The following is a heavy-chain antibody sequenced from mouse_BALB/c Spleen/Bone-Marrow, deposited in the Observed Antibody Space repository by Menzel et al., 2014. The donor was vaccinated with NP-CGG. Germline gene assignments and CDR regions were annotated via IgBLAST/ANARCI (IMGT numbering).Heavy chain of an antibody. V-gene: IGHV2-4*02. D-gene: IGHD6-1*01. CDR1: GFSLTSYG. Sequence: VKLVESGPGLVQPSQSLSITCTVSGFSLTSYGVHWVRQPPGKGLEWLGVIWSGGSTDYNAVFISRLSISKGNPKSQVFLKMNSLEADDTAICCCGRQPLRRNAMDYWGQGASVTVSS. J-gene: IGHJ4*01. CDR3: GRQPLRRNAMDY. CDR2: IWSGGST.